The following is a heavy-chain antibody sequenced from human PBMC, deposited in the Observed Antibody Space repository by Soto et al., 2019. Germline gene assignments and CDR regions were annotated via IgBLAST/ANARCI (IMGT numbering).Heavy chain of an antibody. V-gene: IGHV3-23*01. CDR2: ISGSGGST. Sequence: EVQLLESGGGLVQPGGSLRLSCEASGFTFSSYAMRWVRQAPGKGLEWVSAISGSGGSTYYADSVKGRFTISRDNSKNTVYLQMNSLRGEDTAVYYCARRGSGSYYDYWGQGTLVTVSS. CDR1: GFTFSSYA. D-gene: IGHD1-26*01. CDR3: ARRGSGSYYDY. J-gene: IGHJ4*02.